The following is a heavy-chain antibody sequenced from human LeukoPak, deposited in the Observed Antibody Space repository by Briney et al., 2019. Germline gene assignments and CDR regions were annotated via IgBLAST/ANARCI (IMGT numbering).Heavy chain of an antibody. CDR2: IWYDGSDK. J-gene: IGHJ6*04. Sequence: GGPLRLSCAPFGLTFSSYGMHWVRQTPGKGLEWVAIIWYDGSDKYYEDSVKGRFTISRHNYKNTLYLQMNSLRGEDTAVYYCARDYGSGMDVWGKGAMVTVSS. D-gene: IGHD3-10*01. CDR3: ARDYGSGMDV. CDR1: GLTFSSYG. V-gene: IGHV3-33*01.